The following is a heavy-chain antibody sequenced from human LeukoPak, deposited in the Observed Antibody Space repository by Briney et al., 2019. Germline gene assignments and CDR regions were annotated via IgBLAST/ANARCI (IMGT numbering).Heavy chain of an antibody. CDR2: IYTSGST. J-gene: IGHJ6*03. CDR3: ARESDWGYSYGKGNYYYMDV. V-gene: IGHV4-61*02. D-gene: IGHD5-18*01. CDR1: GGSISSGSYY. Sequence: SETLSLTCTVSGGSISSGSYYWSWIRQPAGKGLEWIVRIYTSGSTNYNPSLKSRVTISVDTSKNQFSLKLSSVTAADTAVYYCARESDWGYSYGKGNYYYMDVWGKGTTVTVSS.